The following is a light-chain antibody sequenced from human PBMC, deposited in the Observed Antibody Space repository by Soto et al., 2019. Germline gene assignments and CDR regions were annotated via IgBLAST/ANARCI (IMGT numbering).Light chain of an antibody. CDR1: QSVSSSY. CDR2: GAS. CDR3: QQYASSSYP. J-gene: IGKJ2*01. V-gene: IGKV3-20*01. Sequence: EIVLTQSPGTLSLSPGDRATLSCRTSQSVSSSYLAWYQQKPGQAHRLLIYGASRRATGIPDRFSGSGSGTDFTLTISRMEPEDCAVYFCQQYASSSYPCGQGTKLEIK.